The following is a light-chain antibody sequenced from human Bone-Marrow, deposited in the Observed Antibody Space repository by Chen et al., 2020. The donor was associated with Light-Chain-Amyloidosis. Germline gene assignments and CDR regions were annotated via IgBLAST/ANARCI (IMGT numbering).Light chain of an antibody. V-gene: IGLV3-25*03. Sequence: SYELTQPPSVSMSPGQTARITCSGDDLPTKYAYWYQQKPGQAPVLVIHRDTERPSGISERFSGSSSGTTATLTISGVQAEDEADYHCQSADSSGTYEVKFGGWTKLTVL. CDR3: QSADSSGTYEVK. CDR2: RDT. J-gene: IGLJ2*01. CDR1: DLPTKY.